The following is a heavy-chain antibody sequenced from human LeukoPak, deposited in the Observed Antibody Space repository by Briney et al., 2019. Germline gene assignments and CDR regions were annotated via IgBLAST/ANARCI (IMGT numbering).Heavy chain of an antibody. Sequence: GGSLRLSCAVSGITLSNYGMSWVRQAPGKGLEWVAGISDSGGRTNYADSVKGRFTTSRDNPKNTIYLQMNSLRAEDTAVYYCAILFDSPNNWFDPWGQGTLVTVSS. J-gene: IGHJ5*02. CDR1: GITLSNYG. CDR2: ISDSGGRT. D-gene: IGHD2-21*01. CDR3: AILFDSPNNWFDP. V-gene: IGHV3-23*01.